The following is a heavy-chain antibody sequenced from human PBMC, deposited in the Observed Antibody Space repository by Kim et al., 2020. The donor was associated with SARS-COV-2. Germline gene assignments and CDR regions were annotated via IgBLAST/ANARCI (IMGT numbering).Heavy chain of an antibody. Sequence: GESLKISCKGSGYNFTNFWIGWVRQMPGKGLEWMRIIYPGDSDTRYSPSFQGQVTISADKSITTAYLQWSSLKASDTAVYYCARRSGSGSYYGGPPDYWGQGTLVTVPS. CDR2: IYPGDSDT. D-gene: IGHD3-10*01. J-gene: IGHJ4*02. CDR3: ARRSGSGSYYGGPPDY. CDR1: GYNFTNFW. V-gene: IGHV5-51*01.